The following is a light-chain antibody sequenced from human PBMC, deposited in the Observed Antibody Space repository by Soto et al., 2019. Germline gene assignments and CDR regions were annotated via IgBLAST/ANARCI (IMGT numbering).Light chain of an antibody. Sequence: EIVMPQSPATLSVSPGERATLSCRASQSVRSNLAWYQQKAGQAPRVLVYGASTRATGIPARFSGSGSGTEFTLTISSLQSEDFAVYYCQQYNNWPLTFGGGTKVEIK. CDR2: GAS. CDR1: QSVRSN. J-gene: IGKJ4*01. V-gene: IGKV3-15*01. CDR3: QQYNNWPLT.